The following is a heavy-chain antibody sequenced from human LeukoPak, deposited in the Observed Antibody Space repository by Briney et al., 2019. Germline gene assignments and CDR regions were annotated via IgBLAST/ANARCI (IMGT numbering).Heavy chain of an antibody. V-gene: IGHV3-43*02. J-gene: IGHJ4*02. CDR3: VRESETSGWYDY. CDR2: ISGDGGST. CDR1: GFIFDNYA. Sequence: PGGSLRLSCAAPGFIFDNYAIHWVRRAPGKGLEWVSLISGDGGSTFYADSVRGRFTISRDNTRKSLSLQMSSLRSEDTALYYCVRESETSGWYDYWGQGTLVTVSS. D-gene: IGHD6-19*01.